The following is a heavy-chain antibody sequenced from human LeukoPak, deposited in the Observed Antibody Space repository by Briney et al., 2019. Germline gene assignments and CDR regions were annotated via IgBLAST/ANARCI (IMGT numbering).Heavy chain of an antibody. CDR3: ARDLWFGESPGYYYMDV. D-gene: IGHD3-10*01. CDR2: ISSSSSYI. V-gene: IGHV3-21*01. J-gene: IGHJ6*03. CDR1: GFTFSSYS. Sequence: GGSLRLSCAASGFTFSSYSMNWVRQAPGKGLEWVSSISSSSSYIYYADSVKGRFTISRDNAKDSLYLQMNSLRAEDTAVYYCARDLWFGESPGYYYMDVWGKGTTVTVSS.